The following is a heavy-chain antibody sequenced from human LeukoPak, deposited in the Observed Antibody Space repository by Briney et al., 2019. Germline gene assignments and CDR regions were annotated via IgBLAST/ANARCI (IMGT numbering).Heavy chain of an antibody. CDR1: GYTFTSND. V-gene: IGHV1-8*01. J-gene: IGHJ4*02. D-gene: IGHD6-19*01. CDR3: AREAPWLEDIDY. Sequence: ASVKVSCKASGYTFTSNDINWVRQATGQGLEWMGWMNPNSGNTGYAQKFQGRVTMTRDTSISTAYMELSRLRSDDTAVYYCAREAPWLEDIDYWGQGTLVTVSS. CDR2: MNPNSGNT.